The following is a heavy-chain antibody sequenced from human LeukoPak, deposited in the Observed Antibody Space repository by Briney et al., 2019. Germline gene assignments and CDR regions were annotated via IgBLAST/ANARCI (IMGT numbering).Heavy chain of an antibody. CDR1: GFTFSTYS. V-gene: IGHV3-21*01. J-gene: IGHJ6*03. CDR2: ISSSSSYI. CDR3: AKNTVANYYYYYMDV. Sequence: GGSLRLSCAASGFTFSTYSMNWVRQAPGKGLEWVSSISSSSSYIYYADSVKGRFTISRDNAKNSLYLQMNSLRAEDTAFYYCAKNTVANYYYYYMDVWGKGTTVTISS. D-gene: IGHD4-23*01.